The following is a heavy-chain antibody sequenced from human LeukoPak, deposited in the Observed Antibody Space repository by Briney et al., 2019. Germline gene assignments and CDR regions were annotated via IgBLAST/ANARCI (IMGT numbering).Heavy chain of an antibody. CDR3: ARAQSYADFWSGYYTAYYYYYMDV. J-gene: IGHJ6*03. D-gene: IGHD3-3*01. V-gene: IGHV3-7*01. CDR2: IKQDGSEK. Sequence: GGSLRLSCAASGFTFSRYWMSWVRQAPGKGLDWVANIKQDGSEKYYVDSVKGRFTISRDNAKNSLYLQINSLRAEDTAVYYCARAQSYADFWSGYYTAYYYYYMDVWGKGTTVTVSS. CDR1: GFTFSRYW.